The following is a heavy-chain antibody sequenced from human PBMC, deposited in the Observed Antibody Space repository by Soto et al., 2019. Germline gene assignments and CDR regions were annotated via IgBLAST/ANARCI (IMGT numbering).Heavy chain of an antibody. Sequence: QVQLVQSGAEVKKPGASVKVSCKASGYTFTSYGISWVRQAPGQGLEWMGWISAYNGNTNYAQQLQGRVTMTTDTSTRTASMELRSLRSDDTAVYYCARAEESGYSYGWAFPRPLLDYWGQGTLVTVSS. D-gene: IGHD5-18*01. CDR2: ISAYNGNT. CDR1: GYTFTSYG. CDR3: ARAEESGYSYGWAFPRPLLDY. J-gene: IGHJ4*02. V-gene: IGHV1-18*04.